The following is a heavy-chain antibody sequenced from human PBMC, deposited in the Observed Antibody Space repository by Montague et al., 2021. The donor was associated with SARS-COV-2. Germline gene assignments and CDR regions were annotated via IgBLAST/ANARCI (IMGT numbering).Heavy chain of an antibody. CDR3: VRASLIKARIAVAGTTVY. CDR1: GFTFNNYA. D-gene: IGHD6-19*01. J-gene: IGHJ4*02. V-gene: IGHV3-30*09. Sequence: SLRLSCAASGFTFNNYAMHWVRQAPGKGLEWVAIISYDGSNKYYADSVKGRFAISRDNSKNTLYLQMNSLRAEDTPVYYCVRASLIKARIAVAGTTVYWGQGTLVTISS. CDR2: ISYDGSNK.